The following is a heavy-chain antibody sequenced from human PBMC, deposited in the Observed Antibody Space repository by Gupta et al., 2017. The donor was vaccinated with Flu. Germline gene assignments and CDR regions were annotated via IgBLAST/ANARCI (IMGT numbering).Heavy chain of an antibody. V-gene: IGHV3-48*03. CDR2: ISSSGVT. Sequence: EVQLVESGGGVVQPGGSLRLSCAASGFTFSSYEMNWARLAPGKGLEWVAFISSSGVTYYTDSVKDRFTISRDNAKNSVHLQMHSLRAEDTAFYYCARGHWDSWGQGTLVTVSS. CDR3: ARGHWDS. CDR1: GFTFSSYE. J-gene: IGHJ4*02.